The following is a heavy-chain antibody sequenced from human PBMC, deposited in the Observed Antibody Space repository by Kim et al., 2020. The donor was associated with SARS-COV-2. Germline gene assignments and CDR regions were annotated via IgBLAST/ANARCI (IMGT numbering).Heavy chain of an antibody. D-gene: IGHD2-21*02. V-gene: IGHV3-23*01. CDR2: SDGLT. Sequence: SDGLTTYIDSVKGRFTISRDNSKNTMYLQMNNLRAEDTALYFCARGVTYLGQGTLVTVSP. J-gene: IGHJ4*02. CDR3: ARGVTY.